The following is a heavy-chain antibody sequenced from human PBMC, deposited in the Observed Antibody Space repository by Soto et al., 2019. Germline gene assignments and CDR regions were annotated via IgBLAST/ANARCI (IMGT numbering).Heavy chain of an antibody. CDR1: GYTFTSYG. J-gene: IGHJ5*02. CDR3: ARDNVVVPAPIGNWFAP. CDR2: ISAYNGNT. V-gene: IGHV1-18*04. Sequence: VASVKVSCKASGYTFTSYGISWVRQAPGQGLEWMGWISAYNGNTNYAQKLQGRVTMTTDTSTSTAYMELRSLRSDATAVYYCARDNVVVPAPIGNWFAPWGKGPRVTSPS. D-gene: IGHD2-2*02.